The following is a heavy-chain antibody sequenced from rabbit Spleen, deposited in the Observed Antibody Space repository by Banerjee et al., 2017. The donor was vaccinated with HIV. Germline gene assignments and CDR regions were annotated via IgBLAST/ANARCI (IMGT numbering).Heavy chain of an antibody. V-gene: IGHV1S47*01. Sequence: QEQLVESGGGLVQPEGSLTLTCTASGFSFSGGYDMSWVRQAPGKGLEWIAYIYTSDGITYYANWVYGRFTISSHNAQNTVDLQMNSLTAADTATYFCVRDTWHFKLWGQGTLVTVS. CDR2: IYTSDGIT. D-gene: IGHD3-1*01. CDR1: GFSFSGGYD. J-gene: IGHJ4*01. CDR3: VRDTWHFKL.